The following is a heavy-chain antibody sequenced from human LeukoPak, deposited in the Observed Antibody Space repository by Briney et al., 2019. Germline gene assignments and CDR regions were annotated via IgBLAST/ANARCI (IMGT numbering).Heavy chain of an antibody. CDR1: GGSFSGYY. D-gene: IGHD4-23*01. CDR3: ARVQYGGNSMDAFDI. Sequence: SETLSLTCAVYGGSFSGYYWSWIRPPPGKGLEGIGEINHSGSTNYNPSLKSRVTISVDTSKNQFSLKLSSVTAADTAVYYCARVQYGGNSMDAFDIWGQGTMVTVSS. J-gene: IGHJ3*02. CDR2: INHSGST. V-gene: IGHV4-34*01.